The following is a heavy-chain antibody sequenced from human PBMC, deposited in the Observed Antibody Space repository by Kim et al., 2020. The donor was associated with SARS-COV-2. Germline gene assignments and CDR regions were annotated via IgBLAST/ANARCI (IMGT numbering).Heavy chain of an antibody. CDR3: AKSGTVHGSMWDY. CDR1: GLTLSAYA. V-gene: IGHV3-23*01. CDR2: ISGSADNT. J-gene: IGHJ4*02. Sequence: GGSLRLSCTVSGLTLSAYAMSWVRQAPGKGLEWLSAISGSADNTYYAASAKGRFTISRDNSKDTLYLQMNSLTAEDTAIYYCAKSGTVHGSMWDYWGQGT. D-gene: IGHD3-10*01.